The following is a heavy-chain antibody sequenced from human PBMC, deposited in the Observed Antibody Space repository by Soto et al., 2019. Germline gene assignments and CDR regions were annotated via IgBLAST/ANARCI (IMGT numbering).Heavy chain of an antibody. Sequence: LRLSCAASGFAFSSYAMIWVRQAPRKVLEWVSAITDSGFSTFYSDSVKGRFTISRDNSKNTLFLQMNSLRVEDTAVYYCAKELGKAATEPFDPWGQGTLVTVSS. CDR2: ITDSGFST. V-gene: IGHV3-23*01. J-gene: IGHJ5*02. D-gene: IGHD6-13*01. CDR3: AKELGKAATEPFDP. CDR1: GFAFSSYA.